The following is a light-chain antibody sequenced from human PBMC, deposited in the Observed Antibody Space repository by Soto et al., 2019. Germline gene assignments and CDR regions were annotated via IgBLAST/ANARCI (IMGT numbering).Light chain of an antibody. CDR1: QSLNSR. Sequence: DIQITQSPSTLSGSVRDRFTVSGRASQSLNSRLAWYQQRPGKAPKLLIYDASTLESGVPSRFSGSGSGTEFTLTINNLQPDDLATYICQQYKSYSTFGRGTKVAIK. J-gene: IGKJ1*01. CDR2: DAS. CDR3: QQYKSYST. V-gene: IGKV1-5*01.